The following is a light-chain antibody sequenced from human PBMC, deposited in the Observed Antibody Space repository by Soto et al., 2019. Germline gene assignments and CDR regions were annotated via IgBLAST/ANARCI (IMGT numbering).Light chain of an antibody. J-gene: IGKJ5*01. CDR1: QSVSSS. CDR2: DAS. Sequence: EIVFTQSPATVSLSPGERATLSCRASQSVSSSLAWYQQKPGQAPRLLISDASDRATGIPGRFSGSGSGTDFTLTISGLQSEDSAVYFCQQYNNWPFSFGQGTRLE. CDR3: QQYNNWPFS. V-gene: IGKV3-11*01.